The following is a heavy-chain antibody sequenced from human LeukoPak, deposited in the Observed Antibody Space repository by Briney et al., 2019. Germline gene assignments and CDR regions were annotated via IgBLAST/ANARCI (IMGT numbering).Heavy chain of an antibody. CDR1: GDSISSSSYY. D-gene: IGHD3-10*01. CDR3: ARTRYYYNSRSYGAPYYFDY. CDR2: IYYSGST. J-gene: IGHJ4*02. V-gene: IGHV4-39*01. Sequence: SETLSLTCTVSGDSISSSSYYWGWIRQPPGTGLEWIGSIYYSGSTYYNPSLKSRVTISVDTSKNQFSLKLSSVTAADTAVYYCARTRYYYNSRSYGAPYYFDYWGQGTLVTVSS.